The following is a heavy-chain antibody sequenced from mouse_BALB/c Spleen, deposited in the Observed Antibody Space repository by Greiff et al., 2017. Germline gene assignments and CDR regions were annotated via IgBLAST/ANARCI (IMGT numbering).Heavy chain of an antibody. CDR3: ARGLLQSYYYAMDY. V-gene: IGHV1-67*01. CDR1: SYTFTDYA. CDR2: ISTYYGNT. J-gene: IGHJ4*01. Sequence: QVQLQQSGPELVRPGVSVKISCKGSSYTFTDYAMHWVKQSHAKSLEWIGVISTYYGNTNYNQKFKGKATMTVDKSSSTAYMELARLTSEDSAVDYCARGLLQSYYYAMDYWGQGTSVTVSS. D-gene: IGHD2-10*01.